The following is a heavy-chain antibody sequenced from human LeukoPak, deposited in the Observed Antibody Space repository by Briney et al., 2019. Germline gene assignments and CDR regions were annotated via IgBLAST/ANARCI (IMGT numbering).Heavy chain of an antibody. Sequence: PGGSLRLSCAASGFTFSNYGMHWVRQAPGRGLGWVAVIRCDESYSYYADSVKGRFTICRDNSKNTLFLQMNSREDEDTALYYCARWDIPTADIDYWGQGTLVTVSS. CDR3: ARWDIPTADIDY. CDR1: GFTFSNYG. V-gene: IGHV3-33*01. J-gene: IGHJ4*02. CDR2: IRCDESYS. D-gene: IGHD6-13*01.